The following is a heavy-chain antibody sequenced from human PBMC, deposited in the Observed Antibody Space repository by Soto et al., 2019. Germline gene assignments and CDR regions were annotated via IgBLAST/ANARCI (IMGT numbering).Heavy chain of an antibody. D-gene: IGHD6-13*01. CDR2: IYPGDSDT. CDR1: GYSFTSYW. CDR3: ARSQQLSENYYYYMDV. J-gene: IGHJ6*03. Sequence: GESLKISCKGSGYSFTSYWIGWVRQMPGKGLEWMGIIYPGDSDTRYSPSFQGQVTISADKSISTAYLQWSSLKASDTAMYYCARSQQLSENYYYYMDVWGKGTTVTVSS. V-gene: IGHV5-51*01.